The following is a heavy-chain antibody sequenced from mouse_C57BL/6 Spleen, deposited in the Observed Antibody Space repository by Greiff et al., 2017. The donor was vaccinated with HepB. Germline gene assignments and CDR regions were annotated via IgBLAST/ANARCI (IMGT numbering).Heavy chain of an antibody. D-gene: IGHD2-3*01. CDR3: ASCDGTLGY. J-gene: IGHJ2*01. CDR1: GYTFTSYW. CDR2: IYPSDSET. V-gene: IGHV1-61*01. Sequence: QVQLQQPGAELVRPGSSVKLSCKASGYTFTSYWMDWVKQRPGQGLEWIGNIYPSDSETHYNQKFKDKATLTVDKSSSTAYMQLSSLTSEDSAVYYCASCDGTLGYWGQGTTLTVSS.